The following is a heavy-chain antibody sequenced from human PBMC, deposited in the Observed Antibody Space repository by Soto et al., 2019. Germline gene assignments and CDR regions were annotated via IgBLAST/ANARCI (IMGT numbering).Heavy chain of an antibody. V-gene: IGHV3-53*04. Sequence: EVQLVESGGGLVQPGGSLRLSCAASGFTVSSNYRSWVRQAPGKGLEWVSVIYSGGSTYYADSVKGRFTISRHNSKNTLYLQMNSLRAEDTAVYYCARGYCTHGVFYEYAFDIWVQGTMVTVS. CDR1: GFTVSSNY. J-gene: IGHJ3*02. CDR3: ARGYCTHGVFYEYAFDI. D-gene: IGHD2-8*01. CDR2: IYSGGST.